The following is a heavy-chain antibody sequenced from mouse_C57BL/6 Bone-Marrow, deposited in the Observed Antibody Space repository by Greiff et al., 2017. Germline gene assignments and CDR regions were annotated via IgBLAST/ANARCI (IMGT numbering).Heavy chain of an antibody. CDR3: ARDFFMDY. CDR1: GFTFSDYG. V-gene: IGHV5-15*01. J-gene: IGHJ4*01. CDR2: ISNLAYSI. Sequence: EVQRVESGGGLVQPGGSLKFSCAASGFTFSDYGMAWVRQAPRKGPAWVAFISNLAYSIYYADTVTGRFTISRENAKNTLYLEMSSLRSEDTAMYYCARDFFMDYWGQGTSVTVSS.